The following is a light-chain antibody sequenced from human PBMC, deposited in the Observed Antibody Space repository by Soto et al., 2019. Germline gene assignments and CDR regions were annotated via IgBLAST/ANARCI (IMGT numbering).Light chain of an antibody. CDR2: DAS. Sequence: EIVVTQSPATLSVSPGERATLSCRARQSVSRALAWYQQKPGKAPRLLIYDASTRATGIPARFSGNGSGTEFTLTISSLQSEDFAIYYCQQYSHWPPLTFGGGTKVEIK. CDR3: QQYSHWPPLT. V-gene: IGKV3-15*01. J-gene: IGKJ4*01. CDR1: QSVSRA.